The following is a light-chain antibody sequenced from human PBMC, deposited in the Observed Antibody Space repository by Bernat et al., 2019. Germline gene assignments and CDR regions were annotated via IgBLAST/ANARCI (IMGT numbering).Light chain of an antibody. CDR1: QDIGNE. V-gene: IGKV1-39*01. CDR2: AAS. Sequence: IQMTQSPSSLSASVGDRVTITCRASQDIGNELGWYQQKPGKAPKLLIYAASSLQSGVPSRFSGSGSGTDFTLTISSLQPEDFATYYCQQSYSTPRTFGQGTRLGIK. CDR3: QQSYSTPRT. J-gene: IGKJ5*01.